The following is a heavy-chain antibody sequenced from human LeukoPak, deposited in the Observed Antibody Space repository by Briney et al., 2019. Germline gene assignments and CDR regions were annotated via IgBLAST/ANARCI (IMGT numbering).Heavy chain of an antibody. CDR3: ARDYDGSGYFGY. D-gene: IGHD3-22*01. CDR2: ISSSSSYI. V-gene: IGHV3-21*01. Sequence: GGSLRLSCAASGFTFSSYSMNWVRQAPGKGLEWVSSISSSSSYIYYADSVKGRFTISRDNAKNSLYLQMNSLRAEDTAVYYCARDYDGSGYFGYWGQGTLVTVSS. CDR1: GFTFSSYS. J-gene: IGHJ4*02.